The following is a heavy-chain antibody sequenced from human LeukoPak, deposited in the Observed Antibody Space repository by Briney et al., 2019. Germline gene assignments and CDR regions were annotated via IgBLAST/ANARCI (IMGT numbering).Heavy chain of an antibody. Sequence: GESLKISCEASGYSFTSYWIGWVRQMPGKGVEWMGVIYPGDSDTRSSPSFRGQVTISADKSISTAYLQWSSLKASDTAMYYCARRSMSTAGNFDYWGQGTLVTVSS. CDR2: IYPGDSDT. CDR3: ARRSMSTAGNFDY. V-gene: IGHV5-51*01. D-gene: IGHD4-17*01. CDR1: GYSFTSYW. J-gene: IGHJ4*02.